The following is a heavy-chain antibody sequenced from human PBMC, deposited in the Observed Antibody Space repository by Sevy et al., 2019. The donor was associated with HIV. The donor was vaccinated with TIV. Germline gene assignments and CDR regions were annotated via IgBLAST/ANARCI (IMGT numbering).Heavy chain of an antibody. CDR3: AHETFGRFES. J-gene: IGHJ4*02. CDR1: GFTFSANW. CDR2: IKADGSDK. Sequence: GGSLRLSCAASGFTFSANWMNWVRQAPGKGLEWVANIKADGSDKNYVDSVEGRFTISRDNPKNLLFLQMNSLRVEDTAVYYGAHETFGRFESWGQGTLVTVSS. V-gene: IGHV3-7*01. D-gene: IGHD3-16*01.